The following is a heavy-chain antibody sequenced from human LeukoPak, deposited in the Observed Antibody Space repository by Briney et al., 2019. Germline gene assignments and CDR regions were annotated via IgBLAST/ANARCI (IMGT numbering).Heavy chain of an antibody. CDR2: IYYSGST. Sequence: PSETLSLTCTVSGVSISSSSYYWGWIRQPPGKGLEWIGSIYYSGSTYYNPSLKSRVTISVDTSKNQFSLKLSSVTAADTAVYYCARMYYDILTGYYGRNLYNWFDPWGQGTLVTVSS. CDR1: GVSISSSSYY. V-gene: IGHV4-39*01. D-gene: IGHD3-9*01. J-gene: IGHJ5*02. CDR3: ARMYYDILTGYYGRNLYNWFDP.